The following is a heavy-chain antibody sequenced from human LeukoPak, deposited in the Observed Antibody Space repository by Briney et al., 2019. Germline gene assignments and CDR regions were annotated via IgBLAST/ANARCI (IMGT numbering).Heavy chain of an antibody. Sequence: GGSLRLSCAASGFTFSSYGMHWVRQAPGKGLEWVAFTRYDGSNKYYADSVKGRFTISRDNSKNTLYLQMNSLRAEDTAVYYCAKGTHCGGDCYYFDYWGQGTLVTVSS. J-gene: IGHJ4*02. CDR1: GFTFSSYG. D-gene: IGHD2-21*02. V-gene: IGHV3-30*02. CDR3: AKGTHCGGDCYYFDY. CDR2: TRYDGSNK.